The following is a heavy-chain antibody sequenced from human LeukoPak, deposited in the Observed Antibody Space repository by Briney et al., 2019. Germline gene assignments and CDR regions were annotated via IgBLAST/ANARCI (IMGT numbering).Heavy chain of an antibody. Sequence: PGGSLRLSCAASGFTFSSYSMNWVRQAPGKGLEWVASISSSGSYIYYADSVKGRFTISRDNAKSSLYLQMNSLRAGDTAVYYCAREGSVWSAVVTASHFDYWGQGTLVTVPS. J-gene: IGHJ4*02. D-gene: IGHD2-21*02. V-gene: IGHV3-21*01. CDR3: AREGSVWSAVVTASHFDY. CDR1: GFTFSSYS. CDR2: ISSSGSYI.